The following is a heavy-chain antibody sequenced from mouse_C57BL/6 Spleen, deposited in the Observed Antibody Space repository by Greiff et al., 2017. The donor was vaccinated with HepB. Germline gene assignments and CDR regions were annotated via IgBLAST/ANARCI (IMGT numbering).Heavy chain of an antibody. Sequence: VQVVESGAELVKPGASVKISCKASGYAFSSYWMNWVKQRPGKGLEWIGQIYPGDGDTNYNGKFKGKATLTADKSSSTAYMQLSSLTSEDSAVYFCARCTSYYSNHWYFDVWGTGTTVTVSS. CDR3: ARCTSYYSNHWYFDV. J-gene: IGHJ1*03. CDR1: GYAFSSYW. D-gene: IGHD2-5*01. V-gene: IGHV1-80*01. CDR2: IYPGDGDT.